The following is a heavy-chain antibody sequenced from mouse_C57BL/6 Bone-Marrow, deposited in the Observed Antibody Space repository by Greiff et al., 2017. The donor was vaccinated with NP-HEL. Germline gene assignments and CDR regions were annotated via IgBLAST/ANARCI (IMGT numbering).Heavy chain of an antibody. CDR3: TTDGSGAY. V-gene: IGHV14-4*01. D-gene: IGHD1-1*01. CDR2: IDPENGDT. Sequence: VQLQQSGAELVRPGASVKLSCTASGFNIKDDSLHWVKQRPEQGLEWIGWIDPENGDTEYASKFQGKATITADTSSNTASLQLSSLTSEDTAVYYCTTDGSGAYWGQGTLVTVSA. CDR1: GFNIKDDS. J-gene: IGHJ3*01.